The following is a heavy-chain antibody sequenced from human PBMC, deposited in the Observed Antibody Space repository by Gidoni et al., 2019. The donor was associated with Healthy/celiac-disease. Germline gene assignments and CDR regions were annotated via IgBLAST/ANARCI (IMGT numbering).Heavy chain of an antibody. CDR3: ASHIGYWGGLLWFGELSYFDY. J-gene: IGHJ4*02. D-gene: IGHD3-10*01. V-gene: IGHV4-39*01. CDR1: GGSISSSSYY. Sequence: QLQLQESGPGLVKPSETLSLTCTVSGGSISSSSYYWGWIRQPPGKGLAWIGSIYYSGSTYYHPSLKSRVTISVDTSKNQFSLKLSSGTAADTAVYYCASHIGYWGGLLWFGELSYFDYWGQGTLVTVSS. CDR2: IYYSGST.